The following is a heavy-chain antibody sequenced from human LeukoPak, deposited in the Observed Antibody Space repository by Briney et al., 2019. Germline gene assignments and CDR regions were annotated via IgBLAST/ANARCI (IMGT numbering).Heavy chain of an antibody. J-gene: IGHJ4*02. V-gene: IGHV1-18*01. Sequence: ASVKVSCKASGYTFTSYDINWVRQATGQGLEWMGWISAYNGNTNYAQKLQGRVTMTTDTSTSTAYMELRSLRSDDTAVYYCARDLWTAADYWGQGTLVTVSS. CDR1: GYTFTSYD. CDR3: ARDLWTAADY. CDR2: ISAYNGNT. D-gene: IGHD2/OR15-2a*01.